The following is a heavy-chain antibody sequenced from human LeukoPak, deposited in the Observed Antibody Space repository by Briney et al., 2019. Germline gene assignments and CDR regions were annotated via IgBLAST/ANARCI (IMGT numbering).Heavy chain of an antibody. V-gene: IGHV1-18*01. J-gene: IGHJ4*02. CDR2: ISGYHGNT. CDR1: GFTTTKYA. CDR3: ARGGYYDKSGHYHGLFDY. D-gene: IGHD3-22*01. Sequence: ASVKGSCKASGFTTTKYAISWVRQAPGPGLEWMGWISGYHGNTNYAQGLQYRVTMPTDPSTRTAYMDLRSVSSEDPAAYYCARGGYYDKSGHYHGLFDYGGQGTLVTVSS.